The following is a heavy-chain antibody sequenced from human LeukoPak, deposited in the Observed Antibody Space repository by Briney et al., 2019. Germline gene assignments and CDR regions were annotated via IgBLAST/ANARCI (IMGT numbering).Heavy chain of an antibody. V-gene: IGHV3-53*01. Sequence: GGSLRLSCAASGFTVSSNYMSWVRQAPGKGLEWVSVIYSGGSTYYADSVKGRFTISRDNSKNTLYLQMNSLRAEDTAVYYCARDGSSGTDGAFDIWGQGTMVTVSS. J-gene: IGHJ3*02. CDR1: GFTVSSNY. CDR3: ARDGSSGTDGAFDI. CDR2: IYSGGST. D-gene: IGHD3-22*01.